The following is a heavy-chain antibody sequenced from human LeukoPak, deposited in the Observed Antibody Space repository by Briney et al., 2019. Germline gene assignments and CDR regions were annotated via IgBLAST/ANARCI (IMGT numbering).Heavy chain of an antibody. D-gene: IGHD2-2*01. CDR1: GGTFSSYA. V-gene: IGHV1-69*04. Sequence: GASVKVSCKASGGTFSSYAISWVRQAPGQGLEWMGRIIPILGIANYAQKFQGRVTITADKSTSTAYMELSSLRSEDTAVYYCAGGDIVVVPAAMPQRWFDPWGQGTLVTVSS. CDR3: AGGDIVVVPAAMPQRWFDP. CDR2: IIPILGIA. J-gene: IGHJ5*02.